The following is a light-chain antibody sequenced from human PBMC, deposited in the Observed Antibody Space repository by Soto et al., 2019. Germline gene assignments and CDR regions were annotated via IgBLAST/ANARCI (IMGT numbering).Light chain of an antibody. V-gene: IGKV3-11*01. CDR1: QNVRTY. CDR2: DAS. CDR3: QQRATWPPFT. Sequence: EIVLTQSPATLSLSPGDRATLSCRASQNVRTYLGWYQQKPGQAPRLLIYDASNRATGIPARFSGSGSGTDFTLTITSLKPEDFAVYYCQQRATWPPFTFGPGTKVDLK. J-gene: IGKJ3*01.